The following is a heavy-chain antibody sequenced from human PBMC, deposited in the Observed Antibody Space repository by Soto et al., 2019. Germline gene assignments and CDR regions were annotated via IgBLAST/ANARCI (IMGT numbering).Heavy chain of an antibody. J-gene: IGHJ6*03. CDR2: INHSGST. CDR3: ARYLDYGDYQYYYYYMDV. D-gene: IGHD4-17*01. CDR1: GGSFSGYY. V-gene: IGHV4-34*01. Sequence: SETLSLTCAVYGGSFSGYYWSWIRQPPGKGLEWIGEINHSGSTNYNPSLKSRVTISVDTSKNQFSLKLSSVTAADTAVYYCARYLDYGDYQYYYYYMDVWGKGTTVTVSS.